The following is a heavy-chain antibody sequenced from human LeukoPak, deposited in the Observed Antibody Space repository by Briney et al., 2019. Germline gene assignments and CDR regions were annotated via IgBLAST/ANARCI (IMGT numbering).Heavy chain of an antibody. CDR3: ARSFGGACSYSGSYYSLDI. D-gene: IGHD1-26*01. J-gene: IGHJ3*02. Sequence: ASVKVSCKASGYTFTSYYMHWVRQAPGQGLEWMGIINPSGGSTSYAQKFQGRVTMTRDTSTSTVYMELSSLRSEDTAVYYCARSFGGACSYSGSYYSLDIWGQGTMVTVSS. V-gene: IGHV1-46*01. CDR2: INPSGGST. CDR1: GYTFTSYY.